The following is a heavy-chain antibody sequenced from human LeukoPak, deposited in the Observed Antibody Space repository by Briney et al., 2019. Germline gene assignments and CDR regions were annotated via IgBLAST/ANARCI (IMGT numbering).Heavy chain of an antibody. D-gene: IGHD6-13*01. J-gene: IGHJ4*02. CDR3: ARVPRIAAAFYFDY. V-gene: IGHV1-18*01. Sequence: ASVKVSCKASGYTFTSYGISWVRQAPGQGLEWMGWISAYNGNTNYAQKLQGRVTMTTDTSTSTAYMELRSLRSDDTAVYYCARVPRIAAAFYFDYWGQGTLVTVSS. CDR1: GYTFTSYG. CDR2: ISAYNGNT.